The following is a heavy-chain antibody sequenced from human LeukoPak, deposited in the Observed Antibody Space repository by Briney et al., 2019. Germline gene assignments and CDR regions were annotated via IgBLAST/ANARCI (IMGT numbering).Heavy chain of an antibody. CDR2: IYYSGST. CDR1: GGSISSSSYY. CDR3: ANTYYDFWSGYYTA. J-gene: IGHJ5*02. V-gene: IGHV4-39*01. D-gene: IGHD3-3*01. Sequence: PSETLSLTCTVSGGSISSSSYYWGWIRQPPGKGLEWIGSIYYSGSTYYNPSLRSRVTMSVDTSKNQFSLKLSSVTAADTAVYYCANTYYDFWSGYYTAWGQGTLVTVSS.